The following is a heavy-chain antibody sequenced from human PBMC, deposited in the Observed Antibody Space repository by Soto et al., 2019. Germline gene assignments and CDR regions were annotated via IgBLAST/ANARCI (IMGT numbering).Heavy chain of an antibody. CDR3: ARGDCVGGTCYSLAGSFYYYMDV. J-gene: IGHJ6*03. CDR2: INSDGSVS. Sequence: EVQLVESGGGLVQPGGSLRLSCAASGFTFSNYWMYWVRQAPGKGLVWVSRINSDGSVSSYADSVKGRLTSSRDNVKNTLYLQMDGLRAEDTAVYYCARGDCVGGTCYSLAGSFYYYMDVWGKGTTVTVFS. D-gene: IGHD2-15*01. V-gene: IGHV3-74*01. CDR1: GFTFSNYW.